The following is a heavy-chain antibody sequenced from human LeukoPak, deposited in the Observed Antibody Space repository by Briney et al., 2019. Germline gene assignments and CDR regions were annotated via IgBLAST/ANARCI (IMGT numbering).Heavy chain of an antibody. CDR1: GFTFNSYW. CDR3: AKHPAFDI. Sequence: PGGSLRLSCTASGFTFNSYWMHWVRQAPGKGLVWVSRINSAGISTNYADSVKGRFIISRDNAKNTLYLQMNSLRAEDTAVYYCAKHPAFDIWGQGTVVTVSS. J-gene: IGHJ3*02. V-gene: IGHV3-74*01. CDR2: INSAGIST.